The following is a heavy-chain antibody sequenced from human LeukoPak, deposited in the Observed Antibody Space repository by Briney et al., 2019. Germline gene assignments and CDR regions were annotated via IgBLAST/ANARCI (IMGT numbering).Heavy chain of an antibody. CDR1: GFTFSSYE. D-gene: IGHD6-19*01. J-gene: IGHJ4*02. CDR2: ISSSGSTI. Sequence: GGSLRLSCAASGFTFSSYEMNWVRQAPGKGLEWVSYISSSGSTIYYADSVKGRFTISRDNAKNSLYLQMNSLRAEDTAVYYCARGVGSGYTSGWEFDYWGQGTLVTVSS. V-gene: IGHV3-48*03. CDR3: ARGVGSGYTSGWEFDY.